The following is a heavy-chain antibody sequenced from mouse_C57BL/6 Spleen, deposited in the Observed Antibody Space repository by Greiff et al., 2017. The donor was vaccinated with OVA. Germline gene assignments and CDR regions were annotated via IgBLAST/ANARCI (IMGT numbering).Heavy chain of an antibody. D-gene: IGHD4-1*01. CDR3: ASLRLGMDY. J-gene: IGHJ4*01. CDR1: GYTFTSYW. Sequence: QVQLQQSGAELVMPGASVKLSCKASGYTFTSYWMHWVKQRPGQGLEWIGEIDPSDSYTNYNQKFKGKSTLTVDKSSSTAYKQLSSLTSEDSAVYYCASLRLGMDYWGQGTSVTVSS. V-gene: IGHV1-69*01. CDR2: IDPSDSYT.